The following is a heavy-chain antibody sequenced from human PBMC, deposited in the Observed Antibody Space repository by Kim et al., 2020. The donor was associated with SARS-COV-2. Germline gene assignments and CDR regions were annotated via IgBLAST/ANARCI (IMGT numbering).Heavy chain of an antibody. V-gene: IGHV3-15*01. D-gene: IGHD1-1*01. Sequence: DYAAPVKGRFTISRDDSKNTLYLQMNSLKTEDTAVYYCIKGTNYYYGMDVWGQGTTVTVSS. CDR3: IKGTNYYYGMDV. J-gene: IGHJ6*02.